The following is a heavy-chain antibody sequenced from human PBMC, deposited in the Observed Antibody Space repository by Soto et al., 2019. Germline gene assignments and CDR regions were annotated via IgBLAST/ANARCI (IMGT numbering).Heavy chain of an antibody. Sequence: QVQLQQWGAGLLKPSETLSLTCAVYGGSFSGYYWSWIRQPPGKGLEWIGEINPSGSTNYKPSLKSRNTISVDTSKNQFSLKLSSVTAADTAVYYCASGPVADLLDSLMRAMDVWGQGTTVTVSS. V-gene: IGHV4-34*01. J-gene: IGHJ6*01. CDR2: INPSGST. D-gene: IGHD2-15*01. CDR1: GGSFSGYY. CDR3: ASGPVADLLDSLMRAMDV.